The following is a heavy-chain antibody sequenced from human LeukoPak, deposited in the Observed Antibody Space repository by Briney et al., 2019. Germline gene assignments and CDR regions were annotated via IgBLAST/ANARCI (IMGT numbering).Heavy chain of an antibody. CDR2: ISGSGGST. V-gene: IGHV3-23*01. Sequence: AGGSLRLSCAASGFSFSSYAMSWVRQAPGKGLEWVSGISGSGGSTYYADSVKGRFTISRDNSKNTLYLQMNSLRAEDTAVYYCAKGRISSGRFDYWGQGTLVTVSS. J-gene: IGHJ4*02. CDR3: AKGRISSGRFDY. CDR1: GFSFSSYA. D-gene: IGHD6-19*01.